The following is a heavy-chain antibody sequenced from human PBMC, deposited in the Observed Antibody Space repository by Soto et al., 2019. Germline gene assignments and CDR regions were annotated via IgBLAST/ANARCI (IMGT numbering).Heavy chain of an antibody. J-gene: IGHJ6*03. V-gene: IGHV4-31*03. CDR3: ARATFNYYYGSGSSSYYMDV. Sequence: SETLSLTCTVSGGSISSGGYYWNWIRQHPGKGLEWIGYIYYSGSTYYNPSLKSRVTISEDTSKNQFSLKLSSVTAADTAVYYCARATFNYYYGSGSSSYYMDVWGKGTTVTVSS. CDR1: GGSISSGGYY. CDR2: IYYSGST. D-gene: IGHD3-10*01.